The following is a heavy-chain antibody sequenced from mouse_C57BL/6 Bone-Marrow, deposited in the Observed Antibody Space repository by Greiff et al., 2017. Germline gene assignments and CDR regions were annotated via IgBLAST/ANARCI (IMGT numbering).Heavy chain of an antibody. J-gene: IGHJ2*01. CDR2: IDPSDSYT. V-gene: IGHV1-50*01. Sequence: QVQLQQPGAELVKPGASVKLSCKASGYTFTSYWMQWVKQRPGQGLEWIGEIDPSDSYTNYNQKFKGKATLTVDTSSSTAYMQLSSLTSEDSAVYYFASSDLCYSCGYWGQGTTLTVSS. CDR1: GYTFTSYW. CDR3: ASSDLCYSCGY. D-gene: IGHD1-1*01.